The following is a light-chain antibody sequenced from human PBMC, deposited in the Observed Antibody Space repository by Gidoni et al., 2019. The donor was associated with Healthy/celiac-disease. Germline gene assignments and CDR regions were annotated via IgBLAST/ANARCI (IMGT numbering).Light chain of an antibody. V-gene: IGKV3-11*01. J-gene: IGKJ4*01. CDR3: QQRSNWPPGGT. CDR2: DAS. CDR1: QSVSSY. Sequence: DIVLTQSPATLSLSPGERATLSCRASQSVSSYLAWYQQKPGQAPRLLIYDASNRATGIPARFSGSGSGTDFTLTISSLEPEDFAVYYCQQRSNWPPGGTFGGGTKVEIK.